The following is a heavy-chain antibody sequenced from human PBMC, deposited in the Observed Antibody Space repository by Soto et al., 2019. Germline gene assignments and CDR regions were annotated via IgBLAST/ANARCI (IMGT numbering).Heavy chain of an antibody. CDR1: GFTVSSYD. Sequence: PGGSLRLSCVESGFTVSSYDRRWVRQAQGEGLEGVSLISGSGGSNKYYADSVKGRFTISRDNSKNTLYLQMNSLRAEDTAVYYCARDVESGSSQYYYYYYGMDVWGQGTTVTVSS. D-gene: IGHD1-26*01. J-gene: IGHJ6*02. CDR3: ARDVESGSSQYYYYYYGMDV. CDR2: ISGSGGSNK. V-gene: IGHV3-23*01.